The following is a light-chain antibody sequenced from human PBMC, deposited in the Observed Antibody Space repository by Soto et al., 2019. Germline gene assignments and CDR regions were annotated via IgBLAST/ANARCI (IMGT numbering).Light chain of an antibody. CDR1: SSDVGGYDS. J-gene: IGLJ2*01. V-gene: IGLV2-8*01. CDR2: EVN. Sequence: QSALTQPPSASGSPGQSVTISCTGTSSDVGGYDSVSWYQQHPGKAPKLMIYEVNKRPSGVPDRFSGSKSGNTASLTVSGLQAEDEAGYYCSSYAGNNAVLFGGGTKLTVL. CDR3: SSYAGNNAVL.